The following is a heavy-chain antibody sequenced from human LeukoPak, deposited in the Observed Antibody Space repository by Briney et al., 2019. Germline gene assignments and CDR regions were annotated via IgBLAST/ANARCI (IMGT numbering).Heavy chain of an antibody. CDR1: GYSISSGYY. Sequence: PSETLSLTCAVSGYSISSGYYWGWIRPPPGKGLEWIGSSYHSGSTYYNPSLKSRVTTSVDTSKNQFSLKLCSVTAADTAVYYCASGYCSSTSCPTNWGQGTLVTVSS. V-gene: IGHV4-38-2*01. J-gene: IGHJ4*02. CDR2: SYHSGST. CDR3: ASGYCSSTSCPTN. D-gene: IGHD2-2*03.